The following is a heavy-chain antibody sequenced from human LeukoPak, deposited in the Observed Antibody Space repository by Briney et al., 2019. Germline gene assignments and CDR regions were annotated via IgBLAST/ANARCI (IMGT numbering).Heavy chain of an antibody. V-gene: IGHV1-18*01. CDR3: ARDIQTVAGHPVDY. CDR1: GYTFGAYG. J-gene: IGHJ4*02. D-gene: IGHD6-19*01. CDR2: INTYNGNT. Sequence: GASVKVSCKTSGYTFGAYGINWVRQAPGQGLEWMGWINTYNGNTHFAQKFQDRVTLTTDTPTSTVFTDLRSLSSDDTAVYFCARDIQTVAGHPVDYWGQGTLVTVSS.